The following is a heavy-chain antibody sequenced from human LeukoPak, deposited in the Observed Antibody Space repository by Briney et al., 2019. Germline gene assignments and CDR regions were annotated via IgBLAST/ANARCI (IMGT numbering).Heavy chain of an antibody. CDR2: VYYSGST. CDR1: GASISIYY. Sequence: SQTLSLTCTVSGASISIYYWSWIRQPPGKGLEWIGYVYYSGSTNYNPSLKSRVTISVDTSKNQFSLKLSSVTAADTAVYYCARLYYDSSGYYYLDYWGQGTLVTVSS. D-gene: IGHD3-22*01. CDR3: ARLYYDSSGYYYLDY. J-gene: IGHJ4*02. V-gene: IGHV4-59*01.